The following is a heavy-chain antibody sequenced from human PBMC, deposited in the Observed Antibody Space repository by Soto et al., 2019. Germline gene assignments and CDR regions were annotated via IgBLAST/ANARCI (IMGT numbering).Heavy chain of an antibody. CDR1: GFTFSDYY. CDR2: ISSSGSTV. V-gene: IGHV3-11*01. J-gene: IGHJ6*02. CDR3: ARDPALDYYYGMDV. Sequence: QVQLVESGGGLVKPGGSLRLSCAASGFTFSDYYMSRIRQAPGKGLEWVSYISSSGSTVYYADSVKGRFTISRDNAKNSRYLQQNSLRAEDTAVYYWARDPALDYYYGMDVWGQGTTVTVSS.